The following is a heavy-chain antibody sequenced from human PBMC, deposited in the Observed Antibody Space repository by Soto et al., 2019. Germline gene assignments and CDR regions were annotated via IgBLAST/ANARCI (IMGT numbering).Heavy chain of an antibody. Sequence: QLQLQESGPGLVKPSETLSLTCTVSGGSISSSSYYWGWIRQPPGKGLEWIGSIYYSGSTYYNPSLKSRVTISVDTSKNQFSLKLSSVTAADTAVYYCARRRYYYDSTHNWFDPWGQGTLVTVSS. CDR3: ARRRYYYDSTHNWFDP. J-gene: IGHJ5*02. D-gene: IGHD3-22*01. V-gene: IGHV4-39*01. CDR2: IYYSGST. CDR1: GGSISSSSYY.